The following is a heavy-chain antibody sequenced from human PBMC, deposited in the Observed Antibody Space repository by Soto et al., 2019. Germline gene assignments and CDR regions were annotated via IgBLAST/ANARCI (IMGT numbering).Heavy chain of an antibody. D-gene: IGHD1-7*01. V-gene: IGHV1-24*01. Sequence: ASVKVSWKVSGYTLTELSMHWVRQAPGKGLEWMGGFDPEDGETIYAQKFQGRVTMTEDTSTDTAYMELSSLRSEDTAVYYCATEPGTTGDYYYYYGMDVWGQGTTVTVSS. J-gene: IGHJ6*02. CDR3: ATEPGTTGDYYYYYGMDV. CDR1: GYTLTELS. CDR2: FDPEDGET.